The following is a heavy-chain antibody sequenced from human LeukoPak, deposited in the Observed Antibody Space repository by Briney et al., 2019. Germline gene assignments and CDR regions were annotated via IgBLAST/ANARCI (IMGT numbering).Heavy chain of an antibody. J-gene: IGHJ4*02. CDR3: ARGDDSSGDH. D-gene: IGHD1-1*01. CDR2: IHPEGNEK. V-gene: IGHV3-7*04. CDR1: GVIFSNFW. Sequence: GGSLRLSCAVSGVIFSNFWMSWLRQAPGRGLEWVANIHPEGNEKYHVESVKGRFTISRDNTKNLLFLQMNGLRVEDTAVYYCARGDDSSGDHWVQGTLVTVSS.